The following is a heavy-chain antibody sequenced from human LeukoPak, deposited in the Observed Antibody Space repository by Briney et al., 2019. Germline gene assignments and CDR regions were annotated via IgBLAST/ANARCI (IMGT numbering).Heavy chain of an antibody. CDR2: IYYSGST. CDR1: GRSTSSGSYY. CDR3: ARHNALDYFDY. D-gene: IGHD2-8*01. J-gene: IGHJ4*02. V-gene: IGHV4-39*01. Sequence: SETLSLACTVSGRSTSSGSYYWGWIRQPPGKGLEWIGSIYYSGSTYYNPSLKSRVTISVDTSKKQFSLKLTYVTAADTAVYFRARHNALDYFDYWAQGTLVTVSS.